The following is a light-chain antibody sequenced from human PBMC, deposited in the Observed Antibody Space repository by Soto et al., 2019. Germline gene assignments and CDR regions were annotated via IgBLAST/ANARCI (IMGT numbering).Light chain of an antibody. CDR1: QSVSSN. CDR3: QQYNNWPPLT. CDR2: GAS. J-gene: IGKJ1*01. V-gene: IGKV3-15*01. Sequence: EIVMTQSPVTLSVSPGERATLSCRASQSVSSNLAWYQQKPGQAPRLLILGASTRATGIPARFSGSGSGTEFTLTISSLQSEDFAFYYCQQYNNWPPLTFGQGTKVDI.